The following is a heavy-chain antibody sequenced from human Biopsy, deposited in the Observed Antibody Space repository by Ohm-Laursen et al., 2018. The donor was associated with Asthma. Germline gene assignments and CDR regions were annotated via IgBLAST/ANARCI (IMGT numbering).Heavy chain of an antibody. CDR2: INPNSGGT. CDR1: GYTFIGCH. CDR3: ARGRKAAGDRWFDP. V-gene: IGHV1-2*06. D-gene: IGHD6-13*01. J-gene: IGHJ5*02. Sequence: SAKVSCKASGYTFIGCHIHWMRQAPGQGLEWMGRINPNSGGTNYAQKFQGRVTMTRDTSISTAYMEVSRLRSDDTAVYYRARGRKAAGDRWFDPWGQGTLVTVSS.